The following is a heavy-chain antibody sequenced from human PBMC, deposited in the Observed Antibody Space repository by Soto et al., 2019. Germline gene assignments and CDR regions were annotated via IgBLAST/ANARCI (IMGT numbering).Heavy chain of an antibody. CDR1: GFTVSSNY. CDR3: ARDPTDFWSGYYTQTFFDY. D-gene: IGHD3-3*01. Sequence: GGSLRLSCAASGFTVSSNYMSWVRQAPGKGLEWVSVIYSGGTTYYADSVKGRFTISRDNSKNTLYLQMSSLRAEDTAVYYCARDPTDFWSGYYTQTFFDYWGQGTLVTVSS. V-gene: IGHV3-66*01. CDR2: IYSGGTT. J-gene: IGHJ4*02.